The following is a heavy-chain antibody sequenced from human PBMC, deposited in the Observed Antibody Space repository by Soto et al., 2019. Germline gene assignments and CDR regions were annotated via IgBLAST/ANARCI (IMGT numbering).Heavy chain of an antibody. V-gene: IGHV3-21*01. J-gene: IGHJ5*02. CDR1: GFTFSSYS. CDR2: ISSSSSYI. D-gene: IGHD2-2*01. CDR3: ARSRDIVVVPAARWFDP. Sequence: GGSLRLFCAASGFTFSSYSMNWVRQAPGKGLEWVSSISSSSSYIYYADSVKGRFTISRDNAKNSLYLQMNSLRAEDTAVYYCARSRDIVVVPAARWFDPWGQGTLVTVSS.